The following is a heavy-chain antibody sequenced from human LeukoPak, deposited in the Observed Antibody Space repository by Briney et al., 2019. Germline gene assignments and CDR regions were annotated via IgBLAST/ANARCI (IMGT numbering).Heavy chain of an antibody. D-gene: IGHD2-2*01. CDR2: ISAYNGNT. CDR3: ASGSYQLLCDY. CDR1: GYTFTSYG. Sequence: ASVKVSCKASGYTFTSYGISWGRQAPRQGLEWMGWISAYNGNTNYAQKLQGRVTMTTDTSTSTAYMELRSLRSDDTAVYYCASGSYQLLCDYWGQGTLVTVSS. V-gene: IGHV1-18*01. J-gene: IGHJ4*02.